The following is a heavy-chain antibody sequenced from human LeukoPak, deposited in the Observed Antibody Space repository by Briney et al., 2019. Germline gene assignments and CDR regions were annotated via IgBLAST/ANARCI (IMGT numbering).Heavy chain of an antibody. D-gene: IGHD3-10*01. Sequence: ASVRVSCKASGYTFTGYYMHRVRQAPGQGLEWMGWINPNSGGTNYAQKFQGRVTMTRDTSISTAYMELSRLRSDNTAVYYRAREGPPYGSGSYIHYYYYMDVWGKGTTVTISS. CDR1: GYTFTGYY. J-gene: IGHJ6*03. CDR3: AREGPPYGSGSYIHYYYYMDV. CDR2: INPNSGGT. V-gene: IGHV1-2*02.